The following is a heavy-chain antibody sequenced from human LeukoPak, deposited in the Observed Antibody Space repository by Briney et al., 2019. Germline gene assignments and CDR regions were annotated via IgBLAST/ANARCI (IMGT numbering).Heavy chain of an antibody. J-gene: IGHJ3*02. D-gene: IGHD3-22*01. V-gene: IGHV4-59*01. CDR1: GXSISSYY. CDR3: AREYSSANAFDI. Sequence: SETLSLTCTVSGXSISSYYWSWIRQPPGKGLEWIGYIYYSGSTNYNPSLKSRVTISVDTSKNQFSLKLSSVTAADTAVYYCAREYSSANAFDIWGQGTMVTVSS. CDR2: IYYSGST.